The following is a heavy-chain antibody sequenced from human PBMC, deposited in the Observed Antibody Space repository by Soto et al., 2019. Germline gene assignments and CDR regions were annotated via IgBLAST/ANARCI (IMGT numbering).Heavy chain of an antibody. D-gene: IGHD3-3*01. V-gene: IGHV3-30-3*01. J-gene: IGHJ4*02. CDR3: ARDSEWLYLGAPYYFDY. CDR1: GFTFSSYA. CDR2: ISYDGSNK. Sequence: PGGSLRLSCAASGFTFSSYAMHWVRQAPGKGLEWVAVISYDGSNKYYADSVKGRFTISRDNSKNTLYLQMNSLRAEDTAVYYCARDSEWLYLGAPYYFDYWGQGTLVTVSS.